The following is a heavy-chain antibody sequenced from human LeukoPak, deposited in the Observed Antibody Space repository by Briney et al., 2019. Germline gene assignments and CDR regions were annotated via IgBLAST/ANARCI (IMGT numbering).Heavy chain of an antibody. D-gene: IGHD6-25*01. CDR1: GFTFTSAW. CDR2: IKSKTDGGTI. CDR3: ATAGAAAT. Sequence: KPGGSLRLSCAASGFTFTSAWMNWVRQAPGEELEWVGRIKSKTDGGTIDYAGPVKGRFTISRDDSKDELYLQMNSLKTDDTAVYYCATAGAAATWGQGTLVTVSS. V-gene: IGHV3-15*01. J-gene: IGHJ5*02.